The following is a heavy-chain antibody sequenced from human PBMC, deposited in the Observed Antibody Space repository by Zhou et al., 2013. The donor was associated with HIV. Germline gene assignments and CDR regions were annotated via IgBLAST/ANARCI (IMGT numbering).Heavy chain of an antibody. CDR1: GGTFSSYA. D-gene: IGHD5-12*01. V-gene: IGHV1-69*04. J-gene: IGHJ5*02. Sequence: QVQLVQSGAEVKKPGSSVKVSCKASGGTFSSYAISWVRQAPGQGLEWMGRIIPILGIANYAQKFQGRVTITADKSTSTAYMELSSLRSEDTAVYYCARISRDGYNYGWFDPWGQGTLVTVSS. CDR3: ARISRDGYNYGWFDP. CDR2: IIPILGIA.